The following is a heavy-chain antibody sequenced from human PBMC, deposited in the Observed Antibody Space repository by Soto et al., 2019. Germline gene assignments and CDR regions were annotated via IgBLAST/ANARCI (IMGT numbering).Heavy chain of an antibody. CDR1: GGSISSYY. CDR3: AGAKSTYYYAMDV. V-gene: IGHV4-59*08. J-gene: IGHJ6*02. Sequence: LSLTCTVSGGSISSYYWSWIRQPPGKGLEWIGYIYYSGSTNYNPSLKSRLTISVDTSKNQFSLTLSSVTAADTAVYYCAGAKSTYYYAMDVWGQGTTVTVSS. D-gene: IGHD1-26*01. CDR2: IYYSGST.